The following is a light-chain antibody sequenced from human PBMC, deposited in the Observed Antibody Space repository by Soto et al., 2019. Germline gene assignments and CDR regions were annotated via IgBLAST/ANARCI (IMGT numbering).Light chain of an antibody. Sequence: VLTQSPGTLSLSPGERATLSCRASQSVSNNYLAWYQQKPGQAPRLLIYGASTRATAIPARFSGSGSGTEFTLTISSLQSEDFAVYYCQQYNNWPPWTFGQGTKVDIK. V-gene: IGKV3-15*01. CDR1: QSVSNN. CDR2: GAS. CDR3: QQYNNWPPWT. J-gene: IGKJ1*01.